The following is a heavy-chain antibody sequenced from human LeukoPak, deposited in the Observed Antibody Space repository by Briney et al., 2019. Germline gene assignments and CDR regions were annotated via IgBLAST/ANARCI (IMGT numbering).Heavy chain of an antibody. Sequence: ASVKVSCKVSGYTLTELSMHWVRQAPGKGLEWMGGFDPEDGETIYAQKFQGRVTMTEDTSTDTAYMELSSLGSEDTAVYYCATGEGPLGNSDYWGQGTLVTVSS. D-gene: IGHD1-26*01. CDR3: ATGEGPLGNSDY. J-gene: IGHJ4*02. CDR1: GYTLTELS. V-gene: IGHV1-24*01. CDR2: FDPEDGET.